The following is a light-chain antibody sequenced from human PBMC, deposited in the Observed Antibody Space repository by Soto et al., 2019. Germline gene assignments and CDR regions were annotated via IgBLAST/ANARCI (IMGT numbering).Light chain of an antibody. V-gene: IGKV1-5*03. J-gene: IGKJ1*01. CDR3: LQYNNYWT. CDR1: ERISNW. CDR2: KAS. Sequence: DIQMTKSPSTRSTSVGDSVTIICRASERISNWWAWYQQKAGKAPKLLIYKASSLESGVPSRFSGSGSGTEFTLTISSLQPDDFATYYCLQYNNYWTFGQGTKV.